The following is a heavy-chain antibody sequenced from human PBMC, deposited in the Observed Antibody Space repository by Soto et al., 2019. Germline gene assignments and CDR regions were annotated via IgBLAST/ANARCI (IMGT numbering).Heavy chain of an antibody. Sequence: ASVKVSCKASGGTFSSYAISWVRQAPGQGLEWMGGIIPIFGTANYAQKFQGRVTITADESTSTAYMELSSLRSEDTAVYYCARAGYCSSTSCFLKNWFDPWGQGTLVTVSS. D-gene: IGHD2-2*01. V-gene: IGHV1-69*13. J-gene: IGHJ5*02. CDR3: ARAGYCSSTSCFLKNWFDP. CDR1: GGTFSSYA. CDR2: IIPIFGTA.